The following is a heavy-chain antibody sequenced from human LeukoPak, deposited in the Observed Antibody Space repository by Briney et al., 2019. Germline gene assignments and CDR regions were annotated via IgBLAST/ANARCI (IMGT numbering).Heavy chain of an antibody. CDR2: INHSGST. J-gene: IGHJ3*02. CDR3: ARGLTIVPAALGGDAFDI. CDR1: GGSFSGYY. V-gene: IGHV4-34*01. Sequence: SETLSLTCAVYGGSFSGYYWSWIRQPPGKGLEWIGEINHSGSTNYNPSLKGRVTISVDTSKNQFSLKLSSVTAADTAVYYCARGLTIVPAALGGDAFDIWGQGTMVTVSS. D-gene: IGHD2-2*01.